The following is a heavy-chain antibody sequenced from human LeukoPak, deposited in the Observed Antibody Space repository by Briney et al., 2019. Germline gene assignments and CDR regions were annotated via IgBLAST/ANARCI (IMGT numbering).Heavy chain of an antibody. V-gene: IGHV4-34*01. CDR2: INHSGST. Sequence: SETLSLTCAVYGGSFSGYYWSWIRQPPAKGLEWIGEINHSGSTNYNPSLKSRVTISVDTSKNQFSLNLSSVTAADTAVYYCARRIWYHDILTAYNIWGQGTPVTVSS. CDR3: ARRIWYHDILTAYNI. D-gene: IGHD3-9*01. CDR1: GGSFSGYY. J-gene: IGHJ4*02.